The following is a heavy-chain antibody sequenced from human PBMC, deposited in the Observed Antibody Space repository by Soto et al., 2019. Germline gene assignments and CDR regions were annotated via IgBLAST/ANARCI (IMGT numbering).Heavy chain of an antibody. V-gene: IGHV1-46*03. J-gene: IGHJ5*02. CDR1: GYTFTSYY. CDR2: INPSGGST. D-gene: IGHD2-2*01. Sequence: ASVKVSCKASGYTFTSYYMHWVRQAPGQGLEWMGIINPSGGSTSYAQKFQGRVTMTRDTSTSTVYMELSSPRSEDTAVYYCARGGGGVVVPAAHNIGDNWFAPWGQGTLVPVSS. CDR3: ARGGGGVVVPAAHNIGDNWFAP.